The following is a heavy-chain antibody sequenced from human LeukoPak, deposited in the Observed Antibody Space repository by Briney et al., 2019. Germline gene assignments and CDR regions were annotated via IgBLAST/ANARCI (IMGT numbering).Heavy chain of an antibody. CDR2: INPYSGGT. CDR1: GYSFTAYY. J-gene: IGHJ4*02. V-gene: IGHV1-2*02. D-gene: IGHD1-14*01. CDR3: ASWAGGNEPVASFDY. Sequence: ASVKVSCKPTGYSFTAYYIYWMRQAPGQGLECMGWINPYSGGTKYAQRFQSRVTMTRDTSISTAYMELSRLRSDDTAIYYCASWAGGNEPVASFDYWGQGTLVTVSS.